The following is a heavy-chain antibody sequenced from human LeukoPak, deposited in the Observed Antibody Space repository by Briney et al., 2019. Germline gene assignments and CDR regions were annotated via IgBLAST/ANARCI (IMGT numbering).Heavy chain of an antibody. J-gene: IGHJ3*02. V-gene: IGHV1-2*06. Sequence: ASVKVSRKASGGTFSSYAISWVRQAPGQGLEWMGRINPNNGGTNYAQKFQGRVTMTRDMSMSTAYMELSRLRFDDTAVYYCAGEDNSSGYRLFDIWAKGTMVTVPS. D-gene: IGHD3-22*01. CDR3: AGEDNSSGYRLFDI. CDR1: GGTFSSYA. CDR2: INPNNGGT.